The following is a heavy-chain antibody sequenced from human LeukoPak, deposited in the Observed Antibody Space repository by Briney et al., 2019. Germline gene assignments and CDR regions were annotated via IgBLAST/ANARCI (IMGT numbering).Heavy chain of an antibody. CDR1: GGSFSGYY. J-gene: IGHJ4*02. V-gene: IGHV4-34*01. D-gene: IGHD2-2*01. CDR3: ARAPSTSLGNDY. Sequence: SETLSLTCAVYGGSFSGYYWSWIRQPPGKGLEWIGEINHSGSTNYNPSLKSRVTISVDTSKYQFSLKLSSVTAADTAVYYCARAPSTSLGNDYWGQGTLVTVSS. CDR2: INHSGST.